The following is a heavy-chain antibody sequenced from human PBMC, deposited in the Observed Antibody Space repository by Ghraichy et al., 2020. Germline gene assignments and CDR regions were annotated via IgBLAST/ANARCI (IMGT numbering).Heavy chain of an antibody. CDR2: ISGSGGST. CDR3: AKDVQVVIPRGPDY. V-gene: IGHV3-23*01. D-gene: IGHD2-8*02. J-gene: IGHJ4*02. CDR1: GFTFSSYA. Sequence: LSLTCAASGFTFSSYAMSWVRQASGKGLEWVSAISGSGGSTYYADSVKGRFTISRDNSKNTLYLQLNSLRAEDTAVYYCAKDVQVVIPRGPDYWGQGTLVTVSS.